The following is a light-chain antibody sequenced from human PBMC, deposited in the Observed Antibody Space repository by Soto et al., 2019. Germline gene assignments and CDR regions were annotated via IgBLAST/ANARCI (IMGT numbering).Light chain of an antibody. J-gene: IGLJ1*01. CDR1: SSDVGGYND. CDR2: GVS. CDR3: NSYTSSSTLLYV. Sequence: QSVLTQPASVCGSPGRSIIISCTGTSSDVGGYNDVSWYQQHPGKAPKLMIYGVSNRPSGVSNRFSGSKSGNTASLTISGLQAEDEADYYCNSYTSSSTLLYVFGTGTKVTVL. V-gene: IGLV2-14*01.